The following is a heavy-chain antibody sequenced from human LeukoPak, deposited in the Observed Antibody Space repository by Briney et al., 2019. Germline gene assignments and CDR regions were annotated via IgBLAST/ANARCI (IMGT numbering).Heavy chain of an antibody. CDR3: ARAPPIMGAFDI. CDR1: GGSISSGGYY. Sequence: SQTLSLTCTVSGGSISSGGYYWSWIRQPPGKGLEWIGYIYHSGSTYYNPSLKSRVTISVDRSKNQFSLKLSSVTAADTAVYYCARAPPIMGAFDIWGQGTMVTVSS. D-gene: IGHD2-8*01. J-gene: IGHJ3*02. CDR2: IYHSGST. V-gene: IGHV4-30-2*01.